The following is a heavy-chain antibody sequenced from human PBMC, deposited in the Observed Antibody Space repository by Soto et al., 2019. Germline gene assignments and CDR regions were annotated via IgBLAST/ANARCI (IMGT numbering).Heavy chain of an antibody. CDR3: AKDRRADWESYYYYAMDV. Sequence: GPPVKVSCKASGGTFSSFTISWVRQAPGQGLEWMGGIIPIYGTANYAQKFQDRVTIIADASTTTAYMEPSSLRSEDTAIYYCAKDRRADWESYYYYAMDVWGQGTTVTVSS. V-gene: IGHV1-69*13. CDR1: GGTFSSFT. CDR2: IIPIYGTA. J-gene: IGHJ6*02. D-gene: IGHD1-26*01.